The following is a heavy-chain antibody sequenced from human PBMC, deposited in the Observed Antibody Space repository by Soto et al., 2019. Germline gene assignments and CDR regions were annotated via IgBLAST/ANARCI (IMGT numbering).Heavy chain of an antibody. D-gene: IGHD3-16*01. V-gene: IGHV4-34*02. CDR2: IHPSGDT. CDR1: SGSFSTYY. J-gene: IGHJ5*02. CDR3: SRGRDPHQGGRT. Sequence: QVQLQQWGAGLLKPSETLSLTCAVDSGSFSTYYCSWTRQPPGKGLEWIGEIHPSGDTDYNPSLSNRVTISLDTSKNQFSLKLTSVTAADTAVYFCSRGRDPHQGGRTWGQGTRVTVSS.